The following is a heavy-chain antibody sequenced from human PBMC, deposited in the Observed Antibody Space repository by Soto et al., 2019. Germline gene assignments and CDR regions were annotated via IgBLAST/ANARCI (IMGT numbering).Heavy chain of an antibody. D-gene: IGHD2-2*01. Sequence: SSETLSLTCTVSGGSISSSSYYWGWIRQPPGKGLEWIGSIYYSGSTYYNPSLKSRVTISADKSISTAYLQWSSLKASDTAMSYCASSTSWYNWFDPWGQGTLVTVSS. J-gene: IGHJ5*02. CDR1: GGSISSSSYY. V-gene: IGHV4-39*07. CDR3: ASSTSWYNWFDP. CDR2: IYYSGST.